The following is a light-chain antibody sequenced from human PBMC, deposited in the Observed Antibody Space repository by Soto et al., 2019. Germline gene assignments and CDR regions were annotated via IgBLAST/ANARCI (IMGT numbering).Light chain of an antibody. Sequence: QSALTQPASVSGSPGQSITISCTGTSSDVGGYNDVSWYQQHPGKDPKLMIYEVSNRPSGVSNRFSGSKSGNTASLTISGLQAEDEADYYCSSYTSSSTVVFGGGTKLTVL. CDR2: EVS. CDR3: SSYTSSSTVV. V-gene: IGLV2-14*01. CDR1: SSDVGGYND. J-gene: IGLJ2*01.